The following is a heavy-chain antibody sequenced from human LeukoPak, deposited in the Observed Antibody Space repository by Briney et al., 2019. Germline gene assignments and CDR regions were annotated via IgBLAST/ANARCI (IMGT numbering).Heavy chain of an antibody. V-gene: IGHV1-46*01. D-gene: IGHD6-13*01. J-gene: IGHJ4*02. CDR1: GYTFTGYY. CDR3: ARAPAGTLDF. Sequence: ASVKVSCKASGYTFTGYYMHWVRQAPGQGLEWVGLITGTGERPDYAQKFQGRVTVTCDTSTSTAYLELRSLKLEDTAVYYCARAPAGTLDFWGQGTLVTVSS. CDR2: ITGTGERP.